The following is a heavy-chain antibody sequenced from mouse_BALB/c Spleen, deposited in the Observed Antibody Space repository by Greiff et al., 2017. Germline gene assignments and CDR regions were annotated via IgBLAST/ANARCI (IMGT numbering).Heavy chain of an antibody. CDR1: GYSITSGYY. V-gene: IGHV3-6*02. J-gene: IGHJ4*01. D-gene: IGHD1-1*01. Sequence: EVKLEESGPGLVKPSQSLSLTCSVTGYSITSGYYWNWIRQFPGNKLEWMGYISYDGSNNYNPSLKNRISITRDTSKNQFFLKLNSVTTEDTATYYYARVDFPHYSPMDYWGQGTSVTVSS. CDR2: ISYDGSN. CDR3: ARVDFPHYSPMDY.